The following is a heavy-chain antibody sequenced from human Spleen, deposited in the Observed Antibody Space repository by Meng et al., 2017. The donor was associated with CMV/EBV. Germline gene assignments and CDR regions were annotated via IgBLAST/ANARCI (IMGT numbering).Heavy chain of an antibody. CDR1: GFTFSSYS. J-gene: IGHJ6*02. CDR3: ARNPTTVTIFPNYYYYGMDV. Sequence: GESLKISCAASGFTFSSYSMNWVRQAPGKGLEWVSSISSSSSYIYYADSVKGRFTISRDNAKNSLYLQMNSLRAEDTAVYYCARNPTTVTIFPNYYYYGMDVWGQGTTVTVSS. CDR2: ISSSSSYI. V-gene: IGHV3-21*01. D-gene: IGHD4-17*01.